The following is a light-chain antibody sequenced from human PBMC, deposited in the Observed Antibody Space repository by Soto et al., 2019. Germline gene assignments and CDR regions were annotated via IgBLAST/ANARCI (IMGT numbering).Light chain of an antibody. CDR2: AVT. CDR3: CSYAASDPVV. V-gene: IGLV2-11*01. J-gene: IGLJ2*01. CDR1: SSDVGGYNY. Sequence: QSALTQPRSVSGSPGQSVTISCSGTSSDVGGYNYVSWYQQHPGKAPKLIIYAVTERPSGVPDRFSGSKSGNTASLTISGLQTEDEAEYYCCSYAASDPVVFGAGTKLTVL.